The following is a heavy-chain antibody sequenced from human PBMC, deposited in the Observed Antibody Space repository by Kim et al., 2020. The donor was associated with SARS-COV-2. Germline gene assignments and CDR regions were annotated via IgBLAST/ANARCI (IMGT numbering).Heavy chain of an antibody. CDR3: ARHVWAGYSSTWYMDY. CDR2: IFYSGST. D-gene: IGHD6-13*01. J-gene: IGHJ4*02. CDR1: GGSISDNYYY. V-gene: IGHV4-39*01. Sequence: SETLSLTCSVSGGSISDNYYYWAWIRQPPGKGLEWIGSIFYSGSTYYNPSLKTEVTLSVDTPKNHFSLKVRSVTAADTAVYYWARHVWAGYSSTWYMDYWGQGTRVTVSS.